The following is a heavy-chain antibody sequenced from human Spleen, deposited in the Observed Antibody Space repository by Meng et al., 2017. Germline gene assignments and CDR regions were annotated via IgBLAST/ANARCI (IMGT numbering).Heavy chain of an antibody. V-gene: IGHV3-23*01. D-gene: IGHD6-13*01. J-gene: IGHJ4*02. Sequence: GESLKISCAASGFTFSSYAMSWVRPAPGKGLEWVSAISGSAASTYYADSVKGRFTISRDNSKNTLSLQMNSLRAEDTAVYYCATQHSSSWYGLNYFDHWGQGTLVTVSS. CDR2: ISGSAAST. CDR1: GFTFSSYA. CDR3: ATQHSSSWYGLNYFDH.